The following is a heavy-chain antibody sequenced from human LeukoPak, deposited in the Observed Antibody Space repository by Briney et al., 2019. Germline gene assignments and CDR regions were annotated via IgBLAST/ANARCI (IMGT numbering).Heavy chain of an antibody. Sequence: SETLSLTCTVSGGSISSGDYYWSWIRQPPGKGLGWIGYIYYSGSTYYNPSLKSRVTISVDTSKNQFSLKLSSVTAADTAVYYCARVLWFGELPPDYWGQGTLVTVSS. CDR2: IYYSGST. J-gene: IGHJ4*02. CDR1: GGSISSGDYY. V-gene: IGHV4-30-4*01. D-gene: IGHD3-10*01. CDR3: ARVLWFGELPPDY.